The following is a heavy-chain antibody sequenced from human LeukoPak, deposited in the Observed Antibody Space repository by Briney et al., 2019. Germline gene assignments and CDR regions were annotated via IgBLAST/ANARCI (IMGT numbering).Heavy chain of an antibody. J-gene: IGHJ3*02. CDR1: GGTFSSYA. CDR2: IIPIFGTA. CDR3: ARGRGDIVRGTGAFDI. V-gene: IGHV1-69*05. D-gene: IGHD2-8*01. Sequence: GASVKVSCKASGGTFSSYAISWVRQAPGQGLEWMGGIIPIFGTANYAQKFQGRVTITTDESTSTAYMELSSLRSEDTAVYYCARGRGDIVRGTGAFDIWGQGTMVTVSS.